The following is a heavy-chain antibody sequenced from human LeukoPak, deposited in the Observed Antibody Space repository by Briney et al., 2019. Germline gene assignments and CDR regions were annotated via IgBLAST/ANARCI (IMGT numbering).Heavy chain of an antibody. CDR2: IYYSGST. CDR3: GRDSRGPDY. D-gene: IGHD3-22*01. Sequence: ASETLSLTCTVSGGSISSYYWSWIRQPPGKGLEWIGYIYYSGSTNYNPSLKSRVTISVDTSKNQISLKLNSVTAADTAVYYCGRDSRGPDYWGQGTLVTVSS. V-gene: IGHV4-59*12. J-gene: IGHJ4*02. CDR1: GGSISSYY.